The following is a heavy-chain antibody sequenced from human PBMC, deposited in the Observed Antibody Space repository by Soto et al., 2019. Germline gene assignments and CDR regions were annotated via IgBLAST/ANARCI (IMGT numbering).Heavy chain of an antibody. Sequence: EVQLLESGGGLVQPGGSLRLSCAASGFTFSSYAMSWVRQAPGKGLAWVSAISGSGGSTYYADSVKGRFTISRDNSKHALYLQMNSLRAEDTAVYYCAKPPGVLLDYWGQGTLVTVSS. J-gene: IGHJ4*02. V-gene: IGHV3-23*01. CDR2: ISGSGGST. CDR1: GFTFSSYA. D-gene: IGHD3-16*01. CDR3: AKPPGVLLDY.